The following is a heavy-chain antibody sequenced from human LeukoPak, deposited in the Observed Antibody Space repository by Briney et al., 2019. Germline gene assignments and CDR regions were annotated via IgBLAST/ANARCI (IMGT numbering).Heavy chain of an antibody. V-gene: IGHV4-38-2*02. J-gene: IGHJ6*03. CDR2: IYHSGST. Sequence: SETLSLTCTVSGYSISSGYYWGWIRQPPGKGLEWIGSIYHSGSTYYNPSLRSRVTISVDTSKNQFSLKLSSVTAADTAVCYCARAGYSSSWYRGNNYYYMDVWGKGTTVTVSS. CDR3: ARAGYSSSWYRGNNYYYMDV. CDR1: GYSISSGYY. D-gene: IGHD6-13*01.